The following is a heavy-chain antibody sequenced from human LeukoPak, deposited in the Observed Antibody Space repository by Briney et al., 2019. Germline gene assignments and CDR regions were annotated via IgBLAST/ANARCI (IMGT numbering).Heavy chain of an antibody. J-gene: IGHJ4*02. CDR2: IYPGDSDT. Sequence: GESLKISCKGSGYSFTSYRIGWVRQMPGKGLEWMGTIYPGDSDTRYSPSFQGQVTTSADRSIGTAYLQWSSLKVSDTAMYYCARLGNYFDFWGQGTLVTVSS. V-gene: IGHV5-51*01. CDR3: ARLGNYFDF. CDR1: GYSFTSYR. D-gene: IGHD2-15*01.